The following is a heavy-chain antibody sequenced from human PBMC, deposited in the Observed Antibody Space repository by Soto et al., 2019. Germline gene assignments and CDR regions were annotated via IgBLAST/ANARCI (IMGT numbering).Heavy chain of an antibody. J-gene: IGHJ3*02. V-gene: IGHV5-10-1*01. D-gene: IGHD3-22*01. CDR2: IDPSVSYT. Sequence: GESLKISCKGSGYSFTSYWISWVRQMPGKGLEWMGRIDPSVSYTNYSPSFQGHVTISADKSISTAYLQWSSLKASDTAMYYCARQRGYYYDSSGYYHLNAFDIWGQGTMVTVSS. CDR3: ARQRGYYYDSSGYYHLNAFDI. CDR1: GYSFTSYW.